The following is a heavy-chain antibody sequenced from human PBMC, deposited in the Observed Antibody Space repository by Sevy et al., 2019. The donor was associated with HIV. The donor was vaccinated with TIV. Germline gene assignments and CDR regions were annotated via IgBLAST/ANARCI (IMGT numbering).Heavy chain of an antibody. CDR1: GFTFEDYA. CDR3: AKTRMTEAAPYLDF. J-gene: IGHJ4*02. CDR2: INWNSGSL. Sequence: GGSLRLSCAGSGFTFEDYALHWVRQAPGQGLEWVAGINWNSGSLDYADSVKGRFTISRDDAKNSLYLQMDTLRTEDTALYYCAKTRMTEAAPYLDFWGQGTLVTVSS. V-gene: IGHV3-9*01. D-gene: IGHD6-19*01.